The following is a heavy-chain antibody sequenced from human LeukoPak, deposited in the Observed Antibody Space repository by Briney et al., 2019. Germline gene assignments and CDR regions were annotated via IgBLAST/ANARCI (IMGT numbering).Heavy chain of an antibody. V-gene: IGHV3-11*01. CDR1: GFTFSDYY. J-gene: IGHJ4*02. CDR3: ARDSPSQYSSSGFDY. D-gene: IGHD6-13*01. Sequence: GGSLRLSCAASGFTFSDYYMSWIRQAPGKGLEWVSYISSSGSTIYYADSVKGRFTISRDNAKNSLYLQMNSLRAEDTAVYYCARDSPSQYSSSGFDYWGQGTLVTVSS. CDR2: ISSSGSTI.